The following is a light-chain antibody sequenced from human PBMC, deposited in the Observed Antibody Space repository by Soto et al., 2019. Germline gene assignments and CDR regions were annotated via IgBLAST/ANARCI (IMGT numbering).Light chain of an antibody. J-gene: IGKJ4*01. V-gene: IGKV3-20*01. CDR1: QSVSSSY. CDR2: GAS. CDR3: QQCNDSPLT. Sequence: EIVLTQSPGTLSLSPGERATLSCRASQSVSSSYFAWYQQKPGQAPRLLIYGASTRATGIPDRFSGSGSGTDFTLTISRLEPEDFAVYYCQQCNDSPLTFGGGTKVDIK.